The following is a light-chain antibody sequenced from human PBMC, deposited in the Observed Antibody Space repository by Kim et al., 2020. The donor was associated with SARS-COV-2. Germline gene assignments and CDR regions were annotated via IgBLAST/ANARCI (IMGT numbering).Light chain of an antibody. CDR3: QQYYSNPRT. J-gene: IGKJ1*01. CDR1: QGISSY. V-gene: IGKV1-8*01. CDR2: AAS. Sequence: AIRMTQSPSSLSASTGDRVTITCRASQGISSYLAWYQQKPGKAPKLLIYAASTLQSGVPSRFSGSGSGTDFTLTISCLQSEEFATYYCQQYYSNPRTFGQRTKVDSK.